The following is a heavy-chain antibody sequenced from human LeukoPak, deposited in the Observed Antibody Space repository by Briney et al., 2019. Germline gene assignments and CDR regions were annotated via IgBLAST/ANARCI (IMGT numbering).Heavy chain of an antibody. CDR1: GFTFSSYG. V-gene: IGHV3-30*03. D-gene: IGHD2-15*01. Sequence: GGSLRLSCAASGFTFSSYGMHWVRQAPGKGLEWVAVISYDGSNKYYADSVKGRFTISRDNSKNTLYLQMNSLRAEDTAVYYCARDSVVVAAMGAFDIWGQGTMVTVSS. J-gene: IGHJ3*02. CDR2: ISYDGSNK. CDR3: ARDSVVVAAMGAFDI.